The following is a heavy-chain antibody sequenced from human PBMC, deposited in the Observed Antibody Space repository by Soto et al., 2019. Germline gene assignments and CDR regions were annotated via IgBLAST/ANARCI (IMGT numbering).Heavy chain of an antibody. V-gene: IGHV1-58*02. CDR1: RFAKTNSP. Sequence: SVNPTCNASRFAKTNSPRQSLRHAHRQRLEWIGWIVVGSGNTNYAQKFQERLTITRDMSTSTAYMELSSLRSADTAVYYCARVATAGLDPVNYFYYYGMEVWGQWTTVTVSS. CDR2: IVVGSGNT. J-gene: IGHJ6*02. D-gene: IGHD5-12*01. CDR3: ARVATAGLDPVNYFYYYGMEV.